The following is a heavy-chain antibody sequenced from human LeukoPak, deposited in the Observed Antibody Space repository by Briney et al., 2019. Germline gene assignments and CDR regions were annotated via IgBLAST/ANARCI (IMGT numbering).Heavy chain of an antibody. V-gene: IGHV1-69*05. Sequence: SVKVSCKASGGTFGSYSITWVRQAPGQGLEWMGGIMPLFNTANYAQQFQGRVTITTDESASTAYMELSSLRLEDTAMYYCARVDRYYYYLDVWGKGTTVTVSS. CDR1: GGTFGSYS. CDR2: IMPLFNTA. J-gene: IGHJ6*03. CDR3: ARVDRYYYYLDV.